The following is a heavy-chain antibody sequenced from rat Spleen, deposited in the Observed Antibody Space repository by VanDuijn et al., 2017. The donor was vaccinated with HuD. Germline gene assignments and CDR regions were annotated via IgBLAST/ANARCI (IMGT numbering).Heavy chain of an antibody. D-gene: IGHD1-2*01. Sequence: EVHLVESGGGLVQPGRSLKLSCVASGFTFSSYWMYWIRQAPGKGLEWVSSINTDGGSTYYPDSVKGRFTISRDNAENTVYLQMNSLRSEDTATYYCAKDDYYSSPGRYFDFWGQGTLVTVSS. J-gene: IGHJ3*01. CDR1: GFTFSSYW. CDR3: AKDDYYSSPGRYFDF. CDR2: INTDGGST. V-gene: IGHV5-58*01.